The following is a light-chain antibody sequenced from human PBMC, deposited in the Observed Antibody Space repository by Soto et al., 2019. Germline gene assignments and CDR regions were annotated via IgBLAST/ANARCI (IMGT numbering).Light chain of an antibody. CDR2: DAS. CDR1: QSISIW. J-gene: IGKJ1*01. Sequence: DLQMTQSPSTPSASVGDRVTITFRASQSISIWLAWYQQKPGKAPKVLIYDASSLESGVPSRFSGSGSGTEFTLTISRLQPDDFAGYYCQQYNSYSGTFGQGTKV. V-gene: IGKV1-5*01. CDR3: QQYNSYSGT.